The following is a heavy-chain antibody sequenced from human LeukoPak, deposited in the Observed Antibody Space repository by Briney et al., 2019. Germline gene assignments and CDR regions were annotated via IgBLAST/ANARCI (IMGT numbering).Heavy chain of an antibody. CDR3: AKEFLSFSFDY. Sequence: GGSLRLSCAASGFTFSSYGMHWVRQAPGKGLEWVAVISCDGSNKYYADSVKGRFTISRDNSKNTLYLQMNSLRAEDTAVYYCAKEFLSFSFDYWGQGTLVTVSS. J-gene: IGHJ4*02. CDR1: GFTFSSYG. V-gene: IGHV3-30*18. CDR2: ISCDGSNK.